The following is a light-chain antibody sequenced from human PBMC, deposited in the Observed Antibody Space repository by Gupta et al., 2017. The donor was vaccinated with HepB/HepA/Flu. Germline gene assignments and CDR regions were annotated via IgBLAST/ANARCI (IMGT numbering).Light chain of an antibody. Sequence: QSVLTQPPSASGTPGQRFTIPCSGSSSNIGSNYVYWYQQLPGTANKPLIYRNNQRPSGVPDRFSGSKSGTSASLAISGLRSEDEADYYCAAWDDSLSVNYVFGTGTKVTVL. CDR1: SSNIGSNY. V-gene: IGLV1-47*01. J-gene: IGLJ1*01. CDR2: RNN. CDR3: AAWDDSLSVNYV.